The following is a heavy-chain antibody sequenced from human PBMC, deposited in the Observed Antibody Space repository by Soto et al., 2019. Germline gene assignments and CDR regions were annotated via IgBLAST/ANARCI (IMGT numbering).Heavy chain of an antibody. V-gene: IGHV4-61*08. D-gene: IGHD7-27*01. CDR3: AREPELTGEGLGAFDI. J-gene: IGHJ3*02. Sequence: SETLSLTCTVSGGSISRGGYYWSWIRQHPGKGLEWIGYIYYSGSTNYNPSLKSRVTISVDTSKNQFSLKLSSVTAADTAVYYCAREPELTGEGLGAFDIWGQGTMVTVSS. CDR1: GGSISRGGYY. CDR2: IYYSGST.